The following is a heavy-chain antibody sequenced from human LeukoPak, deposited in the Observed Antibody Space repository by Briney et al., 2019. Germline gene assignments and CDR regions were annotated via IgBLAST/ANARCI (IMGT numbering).Heavy chain of an antibody. J-gene: IGHJ4*02. D-gene: IGHD3-9*01. CDR3: ARVPTRLYYDILTGKGSRFDY. CDR1: GGSFSGYY. CDR2: INHSGST. V-gene: IGHV4-34*01. Sequence: SETLSLTCAVYGGSFSGYYWSWIRQPPGKGLEWIGEINHSGSTNYNPSLKSRVTISVDTSKNQFSLKLSSVTAADTAVYYCARVPTRLYYDILTGKGSRFDYWGQGTLVTVSS.